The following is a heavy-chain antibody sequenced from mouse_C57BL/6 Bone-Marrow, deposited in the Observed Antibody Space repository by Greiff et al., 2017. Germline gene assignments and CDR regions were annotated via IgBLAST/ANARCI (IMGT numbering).Heavy chain of an antibody. CDR3: ASCGYYNYYAMDY. CDR2: IDPEDGET. J-gene: IGHJ4*01. CDR1: GFNIKDYY. Sequence: VQLQQSGAELVKPGASVKLSCTASGFNIKDYYMHWVKQRTEQGLEWIGRIDPEDGETKYAPKFPGKATITADTSSNTAYLQLSSLPSEDTAVYYCASCGYYNYYAMDYWGQGTSVTVSA. V-gene: IGHV14-2*01. D-gene: IGHD2-3*01.